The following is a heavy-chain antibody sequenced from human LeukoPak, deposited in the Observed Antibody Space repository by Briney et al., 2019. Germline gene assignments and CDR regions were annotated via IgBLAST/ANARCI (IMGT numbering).Heavy chain of an antibody. V-gene: IGHV3-30*18. CDR2: ISRDGSNK. D-gene: IGHD5-24*01. Sequence: GGSLRLSCATSGFTFSSYGMHWVRQAPGKGLEWVAVISRDGSNKYYADSVKGRFTISRDNSRNTLYLQMNSLRAEDTAVYYCAKVRTWLHLGDHWCQGTLVTVSS. J-gene: IGHJ4*02. CDR1: GFTFSSYG. CDR3: AKVRTWLHLGDH.